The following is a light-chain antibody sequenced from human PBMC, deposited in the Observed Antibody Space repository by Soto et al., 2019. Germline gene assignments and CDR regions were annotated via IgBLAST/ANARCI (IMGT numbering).Light chain of an antibody. CDR3: QQYNNWPWT. V-gene: IGKV3-15*01. CDR2: SAS. J-gene: IGKJ1*01. CDR1: QSVSSSY. Sequence: EIVLAQSPGTLSLSPVEIATLSFRASQSVSSSYLAWYQQKPGQAPRLLIYSASRGATGFPARFSGSGSGTDFTLTISSLQSEDFAVYYCQQYNNWPWTFGQGTKV.